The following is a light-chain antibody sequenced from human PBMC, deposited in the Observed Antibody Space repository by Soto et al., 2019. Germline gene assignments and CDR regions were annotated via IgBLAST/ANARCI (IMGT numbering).Light chain of an antibody. J-gene: IGLJ2*01. V-gene: IGLV1-51*02. CDR1: RSNIGINI. CDR2: EDN. CDR3: ALWDTSLAGGV. Sequence: QSVLTQPPSVSAAPGQKVTISCSGSRSNIGINIVSWYQQLPGTAPKLLIYEDNKRPSGISDRFSGSKSGTSATLGITGLQTGDEADYYCALWDTSLAGGVFGGGTKLTVL.